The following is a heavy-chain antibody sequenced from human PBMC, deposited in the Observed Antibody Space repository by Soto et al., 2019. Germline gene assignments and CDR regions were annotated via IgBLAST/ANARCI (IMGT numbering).Heavy chain of an antibody. D-gene: IGHD3-22*01. V-gene: IGHV3-30-3*01. J-gene: IGHJ4*02. Sequence: GGSLRLSCAASGFTFRSYAMHWVRQAPGKGLEWVAVISYDGSNKYYADSVKGRFTISRDNSKNTLYLQMNSLRAEDTAVYYCARDRSYYDSSGPIDYRGQGTLVTVSS. CDR2: ISYDGSNK. CDR3: ARDRSYYDSSGPIDY. CDR1: GFTFRSYA.